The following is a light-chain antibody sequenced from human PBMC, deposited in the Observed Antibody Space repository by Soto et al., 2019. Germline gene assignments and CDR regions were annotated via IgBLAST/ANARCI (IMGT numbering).Light chain of an antibody. Sequence: QSALTQPASVSGSPGQSITISCTGTSSDIGAYNSVSWYQQHPGKAPKLMIYEVSNRPSGVSNRFSASKSGNTASLTISGLQDEDEADYYCSSRTTSNPYVFGTGTKVNVL. CDR2: EVS. J-gene: IGLJ1*01. V-gene: IGLV2-14*01. CDR3: SSRTTSNPYV. CDR1: SSDIGAYNS.